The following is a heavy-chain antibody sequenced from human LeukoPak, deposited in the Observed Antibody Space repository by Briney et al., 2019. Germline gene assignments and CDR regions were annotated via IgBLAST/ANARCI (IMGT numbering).Heavy chain of an antibody. Sequence: PSETLSLTCAVYGGSFSGYYWSWIRQPPGKGLEWIGEINHSGSTNYNPSLKSRVTISVDTSKNQFSLKLSSVTAADTAVYYCASTVVTPLFYYYYMDVWGKGTTVTISS. CDR1: GGSFSGYY. V-gene: IGHV4-34*01. CDR3: ASTVVTPLFYYYYMDV. CDR2: INHSGST. D-gene: IGHD4-23*01. J-gene: IGHJ6*03.